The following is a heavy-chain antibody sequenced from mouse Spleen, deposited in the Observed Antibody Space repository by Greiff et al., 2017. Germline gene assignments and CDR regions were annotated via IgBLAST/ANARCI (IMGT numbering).Heavy chain of an antibody. CDR1: GYSFTGYY. CDR2: INPSTGGT. D-gene: IGHD2-4*01. CDR3: ARPLSTMISAWFAY. Sequence: EVQLQQSGPELVKPGASVKISCKASGYSFTGYYMHWVKQSSEKSLEWIGEINPSTGGTSYNQKFKGKATLTVDKSSSTAYMQLKSLTSEDSAVYYCARPLSTMISAWFAYWGQGTLVTVSA. J-gene: IGHJ3*01. V-gene: IGHV1-43*01.